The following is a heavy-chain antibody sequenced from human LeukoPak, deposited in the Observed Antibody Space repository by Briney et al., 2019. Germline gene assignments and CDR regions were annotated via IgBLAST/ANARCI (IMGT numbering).Heavy chain of an antibody. J-gene: IGHJ3*01. V-gene: IGHV3-72*01. CDR2: IRKKNAGYTT. CDR1: GFIFSAYI. CDR3: TMEGGEGDYTAFDL. Sequence: SGGSPRLSCAASGFIFSAYIMDWVRQAPGKGLEWIGRIRKKNAGYTTEYAASVKGRFVVSRDDSKDSVFLQMNSLETGDTAVYYCTMEGGEGDYTAFDLWGQGTMVTVSS. D-gene: IGHD3-3*01.